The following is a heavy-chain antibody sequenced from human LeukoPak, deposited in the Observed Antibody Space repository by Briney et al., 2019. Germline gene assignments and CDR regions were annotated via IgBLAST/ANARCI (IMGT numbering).Heavy chain of an antibody. Sequence: PSETLSLTCAVSGGSFSDYYWGWIRQPPGEGLEWIGDIHHSGITNYNPSLERRVQMAIDTSRTQLPLTLTSVTAADTAVYYCARARTYEWNYGFYHFDNWGQGTLVTVSS. CDR3: ARARTYEWNYGFYHFDN. D-gene: IGHD1-7*01. CDR2: IHHSGIT. V-gene: IGHV4-34*01. J-gene: IGHJ4*02. CDR1: GGSFSDYY.